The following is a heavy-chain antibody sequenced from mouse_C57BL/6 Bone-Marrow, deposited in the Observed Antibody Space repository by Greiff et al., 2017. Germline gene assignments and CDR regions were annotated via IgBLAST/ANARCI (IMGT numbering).Heavy chain of an antibody. V-gene: IGHV1-64*01. D-gene: IGHD2-14*01. Sequence: QVQLQQPGAELVKPGASVKLSCKASGYTFTSYWMHWVKQRPGQGLEWIGLIHPSSGSTNYNEKFKSKATLTVDKSSSTAYMQLSSLTSDDSAYYCGTRRRYDNDFDYWGQGTTLTVSS. J-gene: IGHJ2*01. CDR1: GYTFTSYW. CDR3: TRRRYDNDFDY. CDR2: IHPSSGST.